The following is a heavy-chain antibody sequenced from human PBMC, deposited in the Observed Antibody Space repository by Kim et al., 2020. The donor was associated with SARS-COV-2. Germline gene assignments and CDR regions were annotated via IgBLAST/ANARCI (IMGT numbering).Heavy chain of an antibody. D-gene: IGHD3-3*01. Sequence: GGSLRLSCAASGFTVSSNYMSWVRQAPGKGLEWVSVIYSGGSTYYADSVKGRFTISRDNSKNTLYLQMNSLRAEDNAVYYCARDQDSGEYYDFWSGYTRYYCGMDVWGQGTTVTVSS. CDR2: IYSGGST. CDR3: ARDQDSGEYYDFWSGYTRYYCGMDV. V-gene: IGHV3-53*01. CDR1: GFTVSSNY. J-gene: IGHJ6*02.